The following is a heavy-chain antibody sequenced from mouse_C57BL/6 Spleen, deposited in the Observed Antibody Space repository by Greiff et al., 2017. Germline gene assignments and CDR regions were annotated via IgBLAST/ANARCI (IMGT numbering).Heavy chain of an antibody. CDR3: ARTLYDGSRGAMDY. J-gene: IGHJ4*01. V-gene: IGHV1-18*01. Sequence: EVKLMESGPELVKPGASVKIPCKASGYTFTDYNMDWVKQSHGKSLEWIGDINPNNGGTIYNQKFKGKATLTVDKSSSTAYMELRSLTSEDTAVYYCARTLYDGSRGAMDYWGQGTSVTVSS. D-gene: IGHD1-1*01. CDR1: GYTFTDYN. CDR2: INPNNGGT.